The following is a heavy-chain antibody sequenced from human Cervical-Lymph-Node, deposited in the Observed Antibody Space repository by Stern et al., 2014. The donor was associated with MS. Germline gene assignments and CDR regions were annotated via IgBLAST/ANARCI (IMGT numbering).Heavy chain of an antibody. Sequence: QLQLQESGPGLVKPSGTLSLTCAVSGGSISSSNWWSWVRQPPGKGLEWIGEIYHSGRTNYNPSLKSRATISVDKSKNQFSLKLSSVTAADTAVYYCARGPVTPHYYYGMDVWGQGTTVTVSS. D-gene: IGHD4-23*01. V-gene: IGHV4-4*02. CDR2: IYHSGRT. CDR1: GGSISSSNW. CDR3: ARGPVTPHYYYGMDV. J-gene: IGHJ6*02.